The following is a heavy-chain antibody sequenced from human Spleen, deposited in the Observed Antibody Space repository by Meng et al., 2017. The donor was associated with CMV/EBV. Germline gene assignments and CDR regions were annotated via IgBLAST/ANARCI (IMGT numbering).Heavy chain of an antibody. CDR3: AKLGTSVVRDWFDP. CDR1: GFTFSSND. D-gene: IGHD3-10*01. V-gene: IGHV3-13*01. J-gene: IGHJ5*02. CDR2: IGTAGDT. Sequence: GESLKISCAASGFTFSSNDMHWVRQTTGKGLEWVSAIGTAGDTYYPGSVKGRFTISRDNSKNTLYLQMNSLRAEDTAVYYCAKLGTSVVRDWFDPWGQGTLVTVSS.